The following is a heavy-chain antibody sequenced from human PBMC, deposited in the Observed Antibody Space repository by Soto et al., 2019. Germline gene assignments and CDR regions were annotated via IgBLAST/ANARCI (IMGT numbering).Heavy chain of an antibody. Sequence: SVKVSCKASGYTFTSDYMHWVRQAPGQGLEWMGIINPSDGSTSYAQKFQGRVTMTRDTSTSIVHMELSSLRSEDTAVYYCARSYDAPYYDYVWGSYRYTPFDPWGQGTLVTVSS. V-gene: IGHV1-46*01. CDR2: INPSDGST. CDR1: GYTFTSDY. J-gene: IGHJ5*02. CDR3: ARSYDAPYYDYVWGSYRYTPFDP. D-gene: IGHD3-16*02.